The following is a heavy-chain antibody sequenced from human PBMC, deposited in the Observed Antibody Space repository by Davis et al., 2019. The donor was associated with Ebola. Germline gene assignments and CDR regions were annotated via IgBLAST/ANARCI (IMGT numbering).Heavy chain of an antibody. CDR3: ARADYGDYESAFDI. CDR1: GGTFSSYA. V-gene: IGHV1-2*02. J-gene: IGHJ3*02. Sequence: ASVKVSCKASGGTFSSYAISWVRQAPGQGLEWMGWINPNSGGTNYAQKFQGRVTMTRDTSISTAYMELSRLRSDDTAVYYCARADYGDYESAFDIWGQGTMVTVSS. D-gene: IGHD4-17*01. CDR2: INPNSGGT.